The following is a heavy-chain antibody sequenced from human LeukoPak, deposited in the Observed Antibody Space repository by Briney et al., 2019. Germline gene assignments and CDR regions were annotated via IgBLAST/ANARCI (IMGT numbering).Heavy chain of an antibody. CDR2: ISSSGSTD. CDR3: ARDSFYTGYDRGFGY. V-gene: IGHV3-48*01. D-gene: IGHD5-12*01. Sequence: GGSLRLSCAASGFTFSSYWMSWVRQAPGKGVEWVAFISSSGSTDYYAESVKGRFIISKDNSKNTLYLQMGSLRGEDTAVYYCARDSFYTGYDRGFGYWGQGTLVTVSS. CDR1: GFTFSSYW. J-gene: IGHJ4*02.